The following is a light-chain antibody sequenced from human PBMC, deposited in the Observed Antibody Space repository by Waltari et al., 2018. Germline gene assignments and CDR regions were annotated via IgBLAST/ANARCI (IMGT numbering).Light chain of an antibody. CDR2: AAS. Sequence: DIQMTQSPSSLSASVGDRVTITCRASQSISSYLNWYQQKPGKAPKLLINAASSLQSGVPSRFSGSGSGTDFTLTISSLQPEDFATYYCQQSYSTPYTFGQGTKLEIK. J-gene: IGKJ2*01. CDR3: QQSYSTPYT. CDR1: QSISSY. V-gene: IGKV1-39*01.